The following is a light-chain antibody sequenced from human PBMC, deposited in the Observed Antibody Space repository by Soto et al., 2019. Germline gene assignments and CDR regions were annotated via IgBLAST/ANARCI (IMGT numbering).Light chain of an antibody. CDR1: QSVRSSY. CDR3: QQYGGMWT. CDR2: GAS. Sequence: EIVLTQSPGTLSLSPGERATLPCRASQSVRSSYLAWYQQKPGQAPRLLIQGASSRATGIPDRFSGSGSGTDFTLTINRLEPEDFAVYYCQQYGGMWTFGQGTKVDIK. V-gene: IGKV3-20*01. J-gene: IGKJ1*01.